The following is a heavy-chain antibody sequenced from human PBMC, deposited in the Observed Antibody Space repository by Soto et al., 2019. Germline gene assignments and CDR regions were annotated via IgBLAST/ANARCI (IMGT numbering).Heavy chain of an antibody. CDR1: GYIFINYG. J-gene: IGHJ4*02. CDR3: ARTGGDCTQGVCYDY. CDR2: ISPYNSNT. Sequence: EASVKVSCKASGYIFINYGISWMRQAPGQGLEWMGWISPYNSNTHYAQSLLGRVTVTRDTSTGTAYMELRSLRSDDTAVYYCARTGGDCTQGVCYDYWGQGTLVTVSS. V-gene: IGHV1-18*01. D-gene: IGHD2-8*01.